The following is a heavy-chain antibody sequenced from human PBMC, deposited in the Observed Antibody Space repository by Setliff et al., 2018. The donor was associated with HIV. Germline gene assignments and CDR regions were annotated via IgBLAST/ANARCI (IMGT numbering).Heavy chain of an antibody. V-gene: IGHV1-2*02. D-gene: IGHD4-17*01. CDR3: ARSTTAD. CDR1: GYTFTEYY. Sequence: ASVKVSCKASGYTFTEYYIHWVRQAPGQGLEWMGWIYPNTGGTNYAQKFQGRVTMTRDTSISTAYMELSSLRSDDTALYCCARSTTADWGQGTMVTVSS. J-gene: IGHJ4*02. CDR2: IYPNTGGT.